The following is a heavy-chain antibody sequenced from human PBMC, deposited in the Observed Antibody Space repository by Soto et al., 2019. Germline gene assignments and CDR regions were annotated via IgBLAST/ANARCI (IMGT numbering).Heavy chain of an antibody. Sequence: ASVKVSCKASGYSFTDYHIHWVRQAPGQGLEWLGRINPKSGGTSTAQKFQGWVTMTRDRSISTVYMELTRLKSDDTAVYFCARGHSTDCSNGVCSFFYNHEMDVWGQGTTVTVSS. J-gene: IGHJ6*02. CDR3: ARGHSTDCSNGVCSFFYNHEMDV. CDR2: INPKSGGT. CDR1: GYSFTDYH. V-gene: IGHV1-2*04. D-gene: IGHD2-8*01.